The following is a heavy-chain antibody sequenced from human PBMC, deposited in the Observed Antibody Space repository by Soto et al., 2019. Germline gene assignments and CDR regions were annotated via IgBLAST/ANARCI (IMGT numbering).Heavy chain of an antibody. D-gene: IGHD3-22*01. V-gene: IGHV2-70*11. CDR1: GFSLSTSGMC. Sequence: SGPTLVNPTQTLTLTCTFSGFSLSTSGMCVSWIRQPPGKALEWLARIDWDDDKYYSTSLKTRLTISKDTSKNQVVLTMTNMDPVDTATYYCARGYYYDSSGYYSLDYWGQGTQVTVSS. CDR2: IDWDDDK. J-gene: IGHJ4*02. CDR3: ARGYYYDSSGYYSLDY.